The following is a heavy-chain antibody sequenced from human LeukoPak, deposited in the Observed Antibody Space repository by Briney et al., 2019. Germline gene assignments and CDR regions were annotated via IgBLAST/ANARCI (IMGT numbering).Heavy chain of an antibody. V-gene: IGHV4-59*08. D-gene: IGHD1-26*01. CDR2: IYYSGST. CDR1: GGSISRYY. CDR3: ARHDMEIAGAGLDYFDY. Sequence: KPSETLSLTCTVSGGSISRYYWSWIRQPPGKGLEWIGYIYYSGSTNYNPSLKSRVTISVDTSTNQFSLNLSSVTAADTAVYYCARHDMEIAGAGLDYFDYWGQGTLVTVSS. J-gene: IGHJ4*02.